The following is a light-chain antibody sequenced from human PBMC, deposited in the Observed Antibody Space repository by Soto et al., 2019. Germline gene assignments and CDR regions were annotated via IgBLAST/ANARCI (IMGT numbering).Light chain of an antibody. CDR2: GAS. CDR3: QQYLKLPLT. J-gene: IGKJ5*01. Sequence: EIVLTQSPGTLSLSPGERATLSSRASQSVSSNYLAWYQQKPGQAPRLLIYGASSRATGTPDRFSGSGSGTDFILTISGLEAEDFAVYYCQQYLKLPLTFGQGTRLEIK. V-gene: IGKV3-20*01. CDR1: QSVSSNY.